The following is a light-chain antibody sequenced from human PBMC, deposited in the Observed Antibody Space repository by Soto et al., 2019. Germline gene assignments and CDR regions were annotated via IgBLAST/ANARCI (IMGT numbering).Light chain of an antibody. Sequence: QSALPQPASVSGSPGQSITISCSGTSSDVGSNNLFSWYQHHPGKAPKFVIYEGSKRPSGVSNRFSGSKSGNTAYLTISGLQAEDEADYYCCSYAGNYSPVFGTGTKVTVL. CDR3: CSYAGNYSPV. CDR1: SSDVGSNNL. J-gene: IGLJ1*01. V-gene: IGLV2-23*01. CDR2: EGS.